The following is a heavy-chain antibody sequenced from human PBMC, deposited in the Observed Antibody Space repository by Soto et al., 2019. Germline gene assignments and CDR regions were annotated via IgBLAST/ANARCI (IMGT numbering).Heavy chain of an antibody. CDR2: IYYSGST. D-gene: IGHD3-3*01. V-gene: IGHV4-59*01. CDR3: ARTYYDFWSGYYGENWFDP. J-gene: IGHJ5*02. Sequence: QVQLQESGPGLVRPSETLSLTCTVSGGSISSYYWSWIRQPPGKGLEWIGYIYYSGSTNYNPSLKSRVTISVDTFKNQFSLKLSSVTAADTAVYYCARTYYDFWSGYYGENWFDPWGQGTLVTVSS. CDR1: GGSISSYY.